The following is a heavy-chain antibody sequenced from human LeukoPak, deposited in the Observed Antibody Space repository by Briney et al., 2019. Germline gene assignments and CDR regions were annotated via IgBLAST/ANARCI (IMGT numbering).Heavy chain of an antibody. CDR2: INTNTGNP. D-gene: IGHD4-17*01. Sequence: GASVKVSCKASGYTFTSYAMNWVRQAPGQGLEWMGWINTNTGNPTYAQGFTGRFVFSLDTSVSTAYLQISSLEAEDTAVYYCASYHHPTVTYAFDIWGQGTMVTVSS. CDR1: GYTFTSYA. CDR3: ASYHHPTVTYAFDI. V-gene: IGHV7-4-1*02. J-gene: IGHJ3*02.